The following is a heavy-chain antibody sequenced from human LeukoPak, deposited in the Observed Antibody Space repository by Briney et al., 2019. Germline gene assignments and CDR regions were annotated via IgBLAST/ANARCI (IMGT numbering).Heavy chain of an antibody. CDR3: AREWEYSSSHP. J-gene: IGHJ5*02. D-gene: IGHD6-6*01. V-gene: IGHV3-23*01. Sequence: GGSLRLSCAASGFTFSSYAMSWVRQAPGKGVEWVSAISGSGGSTYYADSVKGRFTISRDNSKNTLYLQMNSLRAEDTAVYYCAREWEYSSSHPWGQGTLVTVSS. CDR2: ISGSGGST. CDR1: GFTFSSYA.